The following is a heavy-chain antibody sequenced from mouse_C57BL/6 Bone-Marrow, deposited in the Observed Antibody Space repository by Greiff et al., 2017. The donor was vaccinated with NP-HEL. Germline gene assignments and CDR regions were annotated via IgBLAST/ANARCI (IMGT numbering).Heavy chain of an antibody. Sequence: DVKLVESGGGLVKPGGSLKLSCAASGFTFSDYGMHWVRQAPEKGLEWVAYISSGSSTIYYADTVKGRFTISRDNAKNTLFLQMTSLRSEDTAMYYCARIPYYYGSSYWYFDVWGTGTTVTVSS. CDR3: ARIPYYYGSSYWYFDV. CDR1: GFTFSDYG. V-gene: IGHV5-17*01. J-gene: IGHJ1*03. D-gene: IGHD1-1*01. CDR2: ISSGSSTI.